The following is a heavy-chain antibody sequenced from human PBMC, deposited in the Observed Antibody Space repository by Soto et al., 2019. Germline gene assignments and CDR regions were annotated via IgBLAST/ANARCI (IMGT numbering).Heavy chain of an antibody. V-gene: IGHV4-59*08. D-gene: IGHD3-9*01. J-gene: IGHJ6*03. CDR3: ARTVLGPDLLADSFVDYYYYMDV. Sequence: QVQLQESGPGLVRPSETLSLTCTVSGGPISNFYWSWIRQPPGKGLEWIGYVYYTGRTSYNPSLKRRVTFSADSSRGQFSLRLNSVTAADTAVYYCARTVLGPDLLADSFVDYYYYMDVWGQGTTVTVSS. CDR2: VYYTGRT. CDR1: GGPISNFY.